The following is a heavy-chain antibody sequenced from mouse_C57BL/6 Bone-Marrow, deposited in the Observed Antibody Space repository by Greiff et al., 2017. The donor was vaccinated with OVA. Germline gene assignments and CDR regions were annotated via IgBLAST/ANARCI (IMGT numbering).Heavy chain of an antibody. CDR2: IYPRDGST. Sequence: VQRVESGPELVKPGASVKLSCKASGYTFTSYDINWVKQRPGQGLEWIGWIYPRDGSTKYNEKFKGKATLTVDTSSSTAYMELHSLTSEDSAVYFCARPHYYGSSYGNFDVWGTGTTVTVSS. CDR3: ARPHYYGSSYGNFDV. CDR1: GYTFTSYD. J-gene: IGHJ1*03. V-gene: IGHV1-85*01. D-gene: IGHD1-1*01.